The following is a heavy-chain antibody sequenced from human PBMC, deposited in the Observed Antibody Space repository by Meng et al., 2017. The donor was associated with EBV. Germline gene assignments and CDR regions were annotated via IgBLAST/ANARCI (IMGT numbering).Heavy chain of an antibody. CDR1: GFSLSTSGVG. CDR3: AHRRDEYSSSWYGWFDP. CDR2: IYWDDDK. Sequence: QVTFKGSGPTLLKPTQARTLTCTFSGFSLSTSGVGVGWIRQPPGKALEWLALIYWDDDKRYSPSLKSRLTITKDTSKNQVVLTMTNMDPVDTATYYCAHRRDEYSSSWYGWFDPWGQGTLVTVSS. V-gene: IGHV2-5*02. D-gene: IGHD6-13*01. J-gene: IGHJ5*02.